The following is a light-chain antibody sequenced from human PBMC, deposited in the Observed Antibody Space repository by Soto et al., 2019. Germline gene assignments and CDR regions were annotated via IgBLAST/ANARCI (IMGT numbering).Light chain of an antibody. CDR3: QQYNAYSWT. Sequence: DIHMTQSPSTLSASVGDRVTITCRASQNINSWLAWYQQKPGKAPKLLIYEASTLERGVPSRFGGSGSGTEFTLTISSLQSDDFGTYYCQQYNAYSWTSGQGTKVEI. CDR2: EAS. J-gene: IGKJ1*01. V-gene: IGKV1-5*03. CDR1: QNINSW.